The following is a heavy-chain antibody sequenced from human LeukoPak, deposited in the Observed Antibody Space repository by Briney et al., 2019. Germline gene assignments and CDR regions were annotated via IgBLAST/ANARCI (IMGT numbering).Heavy chain of an antibody. CDR3: ARDLYRRAFDY. D-gene: IGHD1-26*01. V-gene: IGHV3-33*01. CDR1: GFTFSNYD. CDR2: IWYDGNNK. J-gene: IGHJ4*02. Sequence: PGRSLRLSCAAPGFTFSNYDMHWVRQAPGKGLEWVAVIWYDGNNKYYADSVKGRFTISRDISKNTLYLQMNSLRAEDTAVYYCARDLYRRAFDYWGQGTLVTVSS.